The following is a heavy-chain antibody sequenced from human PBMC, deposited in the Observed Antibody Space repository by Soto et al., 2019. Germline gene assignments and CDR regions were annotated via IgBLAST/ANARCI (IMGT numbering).Heavy chain of an antibody. CDR1: GYSFTSYW. V-gene: IGHV5-10-1*01. D-gene: IGHD5-18*01. CDR3: ARPGAMVSPAGMDV. Sequence: GASLKISCKGSGYSFTSYWISWVRQMPGKGLEWVGRIDPSDSYTNYSPSFQGHVTISADKSASTAYLQWSSLKASDTAMYYCARPGAMVSPAGMDVWGQGTTVTVSS. J-gene: IGHJ6*02. CDR2: IDPSDSYT.